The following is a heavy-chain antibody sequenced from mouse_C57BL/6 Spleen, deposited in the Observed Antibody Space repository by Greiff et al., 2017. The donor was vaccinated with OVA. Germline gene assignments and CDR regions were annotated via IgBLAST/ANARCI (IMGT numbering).Heavy chain of an antibody. Sequence: DVMLVESGGGLVKPGGSLKLSCAASGFTFSDYGMHWVRQAPEKGLEWVAYISSGSSTIYYADTVKGRFTISRDNAKNTLFLQMTSLRSEDTAMYYCARQGGNYGFAYWGQGTLVTVSA. CDR2: ISSGSSTI. CDR3: ARQGGNYGFAY. V-gene: IGHV5-17*01. CDR1: GFTFSDYG. J-gene: IGHJ3*01. D-gene: IGHD2-1*01.